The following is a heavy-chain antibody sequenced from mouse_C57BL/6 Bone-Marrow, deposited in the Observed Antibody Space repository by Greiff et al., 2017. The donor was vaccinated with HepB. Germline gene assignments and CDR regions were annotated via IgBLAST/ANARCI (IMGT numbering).Heavy chain of an antibody. D-gene: IGHD1-1*01. J-gene: IGHJ1*03. CDR1: GYTFTDYY. CDR3: ARGPYYGSSPTGYFDV. V-gene: IGHV1-76*01. CDR2: IYPGSGNT. Sequence: QVQLQQSGAELVRPGASVKLSCKASGYTFTDYYINWVKQRPGQGLEWIARIYPGSGNTYYNEKFKGKATLTAEKSSSTAYMQRSSLTSEDSAVYFCARGPYYGSSPTGYFDVWGTGTTVTVSS.